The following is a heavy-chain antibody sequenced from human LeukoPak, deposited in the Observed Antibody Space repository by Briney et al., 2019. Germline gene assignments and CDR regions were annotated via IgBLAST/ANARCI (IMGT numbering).Heavy chain of an antibody. CDR2: INHSGST. V-gene: IGHV4-34*01. D-gene: IGHD4-17*01. J-gene: IGHJ4*02. CDR3: GRGRDYGDYGALDY. Sequence: PSETLSLTXAVYGGSFSGYYWSWIGQPPGKGLEWIGEINHSGSTNYNPSLKSRVTISVDTSKNQFSLKLSSVTAADTAVYYCGRGRDYGDYGALDYWGQGTLVTVSS. CDR1: GGSFSGYY.